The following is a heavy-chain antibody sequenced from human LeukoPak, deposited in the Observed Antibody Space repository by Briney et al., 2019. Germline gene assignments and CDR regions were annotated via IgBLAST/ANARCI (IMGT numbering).Heavy chain of an antibody. CDR3: ARDRRYDILTGYYWWESDY. V-gene: IGHV3-30*04. CDR2: ISYDGSNK. J-gene: IGHJ4*02. CDR1: GFTFSSYA. D-gene: IGHD3-9*01. Sequence: GGSLRLYCAASGFTFSSYAMHWDRQAPGKGLEWVAVISYDGSNKYYADSVKGRFTISRDNSKNTLYLQMNSLRAEDTAVYYCARDRRYDILTGYYWWESDYWGQGTLVTVSS.